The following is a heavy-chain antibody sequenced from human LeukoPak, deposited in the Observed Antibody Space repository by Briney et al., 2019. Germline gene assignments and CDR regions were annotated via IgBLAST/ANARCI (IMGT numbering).Heavy chain of an antibody. D-gene: IGHD4/OR15-4a*01. CDR3: VRIPNSANFPNWFDP. V-gene: IGHV3-21*01. CDR2: ISSRGDYT. J-gene: IGHJ5*02. CDR1: GFTFTTST. Sequence: PGESLRLPCAASGFTFTTSTMNWVRQAPGKGLEWVSSISSRGDYTYYADSVKGRFTISRDNAKNSLFLQMNSLRAEDTALYYCVRIPNSANFPNWFDPWGQGTLVTVSS.